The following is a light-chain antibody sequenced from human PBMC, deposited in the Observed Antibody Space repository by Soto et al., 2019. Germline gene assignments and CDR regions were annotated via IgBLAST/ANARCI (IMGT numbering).Light chain of an antibody. CDR1: QTISRW. J-gene: IGKJ1*01. Sequence: ESQVSQAPPSPSHSIDDRVPITCRASQTISRWLALYQQKPGKAPNVLIYDASSLKSGVPSRFSGSGAGTEFTLTISLQQPDDSATYYSQQDNSHSTFGQGTNVDI. CDR2: DAS. CDR3: QQDNSHST. V-gene: IGKV1-5*01.